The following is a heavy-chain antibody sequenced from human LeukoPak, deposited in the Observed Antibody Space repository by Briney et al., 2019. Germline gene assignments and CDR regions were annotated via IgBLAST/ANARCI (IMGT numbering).Heavy chain of an antibody. CDR2: IIPIFGTA. V-gene: IGHV1-69*06. CDR1: GGTFSSYA. CDR3: ARARVTRIYYYYYMDV. Sequence: SVKVSCKASGGTFSSYAISWVRQAPGQGLEWMGGIIPIFGTANYAQKFQGRVTITADKSTSTAYVELSSLRSEDTAVYYCARARVTRIYYYYYMDVWGKGTTVTVSS. J-gene: IGHJ6*03. D-gene: IGHD4-23*01.